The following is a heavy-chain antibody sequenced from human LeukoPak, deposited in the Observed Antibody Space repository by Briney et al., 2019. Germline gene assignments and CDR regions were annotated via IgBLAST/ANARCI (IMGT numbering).Heavy chain of an antibody. D-gene: IGHD5-18*01. J-gene: IGHJ6*04. CDR3: ARDRDPVDTALDV. V-gene: IGHV3-7*01. Sequence: PGGSLRLSCAASGFTFMTYWMSWVRQAPGKGLEWVANIKQDVSEKYYVDSVKGRFTISRDNAKNSLYLQMNSLRAEDTAVYHCARDRDPVDTALDVWGKGTTVTVSS. CDR2: IKQDVSEK. CDR1: GFTFMTYW.